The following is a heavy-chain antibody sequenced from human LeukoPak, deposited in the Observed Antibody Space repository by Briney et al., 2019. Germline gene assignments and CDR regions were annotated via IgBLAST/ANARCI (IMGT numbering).Heavy chain of an antibody. J-gene: IGHJ4*02. V-gene: IGHV4-34*01. CDR3: ARKTPARTFDY. CDR1: GGSFCGYY. Sequence: SSETLSLTCAVYGGSFCGYYWSWLRQPPGKGLEWIGEINHSGRTNYNPSLKSRVNISVDTSKNQFSLKLSSVTATDTAVYYCARKTPARTFDYWGQGTLVTVSS. CDR2: INHSGRT.